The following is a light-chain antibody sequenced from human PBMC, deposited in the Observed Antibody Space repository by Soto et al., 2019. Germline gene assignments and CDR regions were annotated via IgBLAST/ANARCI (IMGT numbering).Light chain of an antibody. CDR1: QSVSSSY. CDR2: GDY. J-gene: IGKJ4*01. V-gene: IGKV3-20*01. Sequence: EIVLTQSPGTLSLSPGERATLFGRASQSVSSSYLAWYQQKPGRHPRLLIYGDYNRATGITDRISGSGSDTDFTLTISRLETEDFALYYCQQYGSSPMIFGEGTKVDIK. CDR3: QQYGSSPMI.